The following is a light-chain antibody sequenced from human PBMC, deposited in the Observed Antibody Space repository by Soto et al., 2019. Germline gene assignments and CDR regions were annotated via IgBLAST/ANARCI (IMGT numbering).Light chain of an antibody. CDR2: GNS. Sequence: QSVLTQPPSVSGAPGQRVTISCTGSSSNIGAGYDVHWYQQLPGTAPKLLIYGNSNRPSGVPDRFSGSKSGTSASLAITGRQAEDEADYYCQTYDSSLSGWVLGGGTKLTV. J-gene: IGLJ3*02. CDR1: SSNIGAGYD. V-gene: IGLV1-40*01. CDR3: QTYDSSLSGWV.